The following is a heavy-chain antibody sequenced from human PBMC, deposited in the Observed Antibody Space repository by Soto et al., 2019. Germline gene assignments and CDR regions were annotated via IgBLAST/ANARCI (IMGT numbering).Heavy chain of an antibody. CDR1: GGSFSGYY. V-gene: IGHV4-34*01. CDR2: INHSGRT. Sequence: QVQLQQWGAGLLKPSETLSLTCAVYGGSFSGYYWSWIRQPPGKGLEWIGEINHSGRTNYNPSLKSRVTISVDTSKNQFSLKLCSVTAADTAVYYCARVEERGAAPLDYWGQGTLVTVSS. CDR3: ARVEERGAAPLDY. J-gene: IGHJ4*02. D-gene: IGHD1-26*01.